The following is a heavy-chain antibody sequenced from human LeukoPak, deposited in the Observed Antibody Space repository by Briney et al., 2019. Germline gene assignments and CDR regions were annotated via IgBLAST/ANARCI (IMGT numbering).Heavy chain of an antibody. Sequence: GGSLRLSCAASGFTFSSYGMSWVRQAPGKGLEWVSAISGSGGSTYYADSVKGRFTISRDNAKNSLYLQMNSLRAEDTAVYYRARDIRWLQFDYWGQGTLVTVSS. CDR2: ISGSGGST. V-gene: IGHV3-23*01. CDR3: ARDIRWLQFDY. D-gene: IGHD5-24*01. J-gene: IGHJ4*02. CDR1: GFTFSSYG.